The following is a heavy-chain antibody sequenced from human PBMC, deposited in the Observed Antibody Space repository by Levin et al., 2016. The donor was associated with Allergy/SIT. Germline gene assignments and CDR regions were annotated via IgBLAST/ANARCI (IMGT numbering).Heavy chain of an antibody. CDR3: ATGYSSSWYPSWYFDL. V-gene: IGHV3-21*01. D-gene: IGHD6-13*01. J-gene: IGHJ2*01. CDR2: ISSSSSYI. CDR1: GGSISSYY. Sequence: ETLSLTCTVSGGSISSYYWSWIRQPPGKGLEWVSSISSSSSYIYYADSVKGRFTISRDNAKNSLYLQMNSLRAEDTAVYYCATGYSSSWYPSWYFDLWGRGTLVTVSS.